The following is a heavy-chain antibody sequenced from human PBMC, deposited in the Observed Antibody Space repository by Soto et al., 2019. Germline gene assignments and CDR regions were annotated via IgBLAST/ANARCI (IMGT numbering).Heavy chain of an antibody. CDR2: ISSSGSTI. CDR3: ARDSGGYYYYYYGMDV. J-gene: IGHJ6*02. CDR1: GFTFSSYS. V-gene: IGHV3-21*01. D-gene: IGHD3-16*01. Sequence: EVQLVESGGGLVKPGGSLRLSCAASGFTFSSYSMNWVRQAPGKGLEWVSSISSSGSTIYYADSVKGRFTISRDNAKNSLYLQMNSLRAEDTAVYYCARDSGGYYYYYYGMDVWGQGTTVTVSS.